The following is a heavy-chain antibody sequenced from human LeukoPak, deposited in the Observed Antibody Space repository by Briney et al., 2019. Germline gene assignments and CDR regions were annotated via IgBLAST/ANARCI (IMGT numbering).Heavy chain of an antibody. V-gene: IGHV3-11*01. J-gene: IGHJ4*02. Sequence: GGSLRLSCAASGFTFSDYYMSWIRQAPGKGLEWVLYISSSGSTINYADSVKGRFTISRDSAKKSLFLQMNSLRAEDTAVYYCARVGSSGYPIDYWGQGTLVTVSS. D-gene: IGHD3-22*01. CDR2: ISSSGSTI. CDR1: GFTFSDYY. CDR3: ARVGSSGYPIDY.